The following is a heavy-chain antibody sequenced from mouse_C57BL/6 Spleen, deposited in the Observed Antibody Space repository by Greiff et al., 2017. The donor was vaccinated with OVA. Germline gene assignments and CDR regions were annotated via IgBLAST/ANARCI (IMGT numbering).Heavy chain of an antibody. CDR3: AREGNGYEFGY. D-gene: IGHD2-2*01. CDR1: GYTFTDYY. Sequence: VQLKESGPVLVKPGASVKMSCKASGYTFTDYYMNWVKQSHGKSLEWIGVINPYNGGTSYNQKFKGKATLTVDKSSSTAYMELNSLTSEDSAVYYCAREGNGYEFGYWSQGTLVTVSA. V-gene: IGHV1-19*01. J-gene: IGHJ3*01. CDR2: INPYNGGT.